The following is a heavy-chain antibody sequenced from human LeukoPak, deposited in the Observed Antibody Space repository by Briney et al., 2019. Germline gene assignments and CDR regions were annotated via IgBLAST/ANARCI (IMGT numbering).Heavy chain of an antibody. CDR2: ITAYNGNT. Sequence: ASVKVSCKASGYTFTSYGITWGRQAPGQGLEWMGWITAYNGNTNYAQKLQGRVTITTGTSTSTAYMELRSLRSDDTAVYYCARDSGALWFGELALFDYWGQGTLVTVSS. V-gene: IGHV1-18*04. D-gene: IGHD3-10*01. J-gene: IGHJ4*02. CDR1: GYTFTSYG. CDR3: ARDSGALWFGELALFDY.